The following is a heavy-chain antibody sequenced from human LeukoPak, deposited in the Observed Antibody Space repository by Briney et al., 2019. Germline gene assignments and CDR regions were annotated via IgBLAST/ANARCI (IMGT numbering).Heavy chain of an antibody. J-gene: IGHJ4*02. V-gene: IGHV3-53*01. Sequence: GGSLRLSCAASGFTVSSNYMSWVRQAPGKGLEWVSVIYSGGSTYYADSVKGRFTISRDNSKNTLYLQMNSLRAEDTAVYYCARDRSPYSSGYYYWGQGTLVTVSS. D-gene: IGHD3-22*01. CDR2: IYSGGST. CDR1: GFTVSSNY. CDR3: ARDRSPYSSGYYY.